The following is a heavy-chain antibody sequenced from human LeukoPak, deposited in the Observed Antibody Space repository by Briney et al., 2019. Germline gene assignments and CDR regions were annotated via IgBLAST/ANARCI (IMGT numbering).Heavy chain of an antibody. CDR2: INHSGST. Sequence: SETLSLTCAVYGGSFSGYYWSWIRQPPGKGLEWIGEINHSGSTNYNPSLKSRVTISVDTSKNQFSLKLSSVTAADTAVYYCARHGEQWLVRLKGKSFDPWGQGTLVTVSS. D-gene: IGHD6-19*01. CDR3: ARHGEQWLVRLKGKSFDP. CDR1: GGSFSGYY. J-gene: IGHJ5*02. V-gene: IGHV4-34*01.